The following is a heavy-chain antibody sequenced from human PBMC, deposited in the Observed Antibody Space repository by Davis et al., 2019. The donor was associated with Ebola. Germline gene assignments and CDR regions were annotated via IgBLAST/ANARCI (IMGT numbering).Heavy chain of an antibody. CDR1: GGSISSSSYY. J-gene: IGHJ5*01. CDR2: IYYSGST. V-gene: IGHV4-61*01. Sequence: MPSETLSLTCTVSGGSISSSSYYWSWIRQPPGKGLEWIGYIYYSGSTNYNPSLKSRVTISVDTSKNQFSLKLSSVTAADTAVYYCARGGGSSWFAYWGQGTLVTVSS. CDR3: ARGGGSSWFAY. D-gene: IGHD6-13*01.